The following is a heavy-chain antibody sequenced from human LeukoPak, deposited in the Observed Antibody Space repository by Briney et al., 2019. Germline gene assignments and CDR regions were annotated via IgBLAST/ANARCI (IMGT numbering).Heavy chain of an antibody. Sequence: SQTLSLTCTVSGGSISSGGYYWSWIRQHPGKGLEWIGYIYYSGSTYYNPSLKSRVTISVDTSKNQFSLKLSSVTAADTAVYYCARDLSGSGWYGDYYYGMDVWGQGTTVTVSS. V-gene: IGHV4-31*03. J-gene: IGHJ6*02. D-gene: IGHD6-19*01. CDR1: GGSISSGGYY. CDR3: ARDLSGSGWYGDYYYGMDV. CDR2: IYYSGST.